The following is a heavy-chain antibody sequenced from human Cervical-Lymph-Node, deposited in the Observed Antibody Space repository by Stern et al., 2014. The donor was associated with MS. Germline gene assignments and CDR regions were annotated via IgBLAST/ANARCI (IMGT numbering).Heavy chain of an antibody. Sequence: EVQLVESGGGLVKPGGSLRLSCAASGFTFSSYSMNWVRQAPGKGLEWAASISSCGSYIYYADSLKGRFTIARDNAKNSLYLQMNSLRAEDTAVYYCARGRGGNYRYYFDYWGQGTLVTVSS. D-gene: IGHD4-23*01. V-gene: IGHV3-21*01. CDR1: GFTFSSYS. CDR2: ISSCGSYI. J-gene: IGHJ4*02. CDR3: ARGRGGNYRYYFDY.